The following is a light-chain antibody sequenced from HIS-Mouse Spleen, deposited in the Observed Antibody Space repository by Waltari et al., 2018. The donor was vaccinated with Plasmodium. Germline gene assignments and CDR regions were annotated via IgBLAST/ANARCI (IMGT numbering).Light chain of an antibody. V-gene: IGLV8-61*01. CDR1: SCSAHTSYY. CDR3: VLYMGSGIWV. Sequence: QTVVTQEPSFSVSPGGTVTLTCGFSSCSAHTSYYPSWYPQTPGQAPRTLIYSTNTRSSGVPDRFSGSILGNKAALTITGAQADDESDYYCVLYMGSGIWVFGGGTKLTVL. CDR2: STN. J-gene: IGLJ2*01.